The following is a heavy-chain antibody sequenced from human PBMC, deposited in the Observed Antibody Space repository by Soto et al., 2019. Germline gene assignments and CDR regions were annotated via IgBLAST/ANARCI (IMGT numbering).Heavy chain of an antibody. V-gene: IGHV1-2*04. Sequence: ASVKVSCKASGYTFTGYYMHWVRQAPGQGLEWMGWINPNSGGTNYAQKFQGWVTMTRDTSISTAYMELSRLRSDDTAVYYCARDLSGCSGGSCYATPVPGAFDIWGQGTMVTVSS. CDR2: INPNSGGT. CDR3: ARDLSGCSGGSCYATPVPGAFDI. CDR1: GYTFTGYY. J-gene: IGHJ3*02. D-gene: IGHD2-15*01.